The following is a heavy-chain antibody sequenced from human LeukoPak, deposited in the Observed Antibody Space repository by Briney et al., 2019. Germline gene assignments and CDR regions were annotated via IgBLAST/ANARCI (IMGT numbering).Heavy chain of an antibody. J-gene: IGHJ1*01. CDR2: IYYSGRT. D-gene: IGHD3-22*01. CDR3: ARRRYYDGSGYLG. CDR1: GDSISRSDSY. Sequence: KPSETLSLTCSVSGDSISRSDSYWDWIRQPPGKGLEWIGTIYYSGRTYYSPSLNSRATMSVDTSSNQFSPNLRSVTAADTAVYYCARRRYYDGSGYLGWGQGTLLSVSS. V-gene: IGHV4-39*01.